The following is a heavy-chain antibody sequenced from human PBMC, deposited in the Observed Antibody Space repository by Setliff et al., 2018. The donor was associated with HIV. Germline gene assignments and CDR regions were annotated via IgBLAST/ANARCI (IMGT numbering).Heavy chain of an antibody. J-gene: IGHJ4*02. CDR3: VTAQWTVVLPAPRETHFES. CDR2: IIPILGAP. CDR1: GYTFSDYH. Sequence: SVKVSCKTSGYTFSDYHISWVRQAPGQGLEWMGGIIPILGAPNYAPSFQGRVTITADYSTDTAQIELRSLRSDDTAVYYCVTAQWTVVLPAPRETHFESWGQGTLVTVSS. D-gene: IGHD6-19*01. V-gene: IGHV1-69*10.